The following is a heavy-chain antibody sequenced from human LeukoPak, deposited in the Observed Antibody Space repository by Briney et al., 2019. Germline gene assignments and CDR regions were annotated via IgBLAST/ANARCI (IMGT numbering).Heavy chain of an antibody. D-gene: IGHD3-22*01. CDR1: GYTVSSNY. Sequence: GGSLRLSCAASGYTVSSNYMSWVRQAPGKGLEWVSVIYSGGSTYYADSVKGRFTISRDNSKNTLYLQMNSLRAEDTAVYYCARYHSSGYYYFDYWGQGALVTVSS. V-gene: IGHV3-53*01. CDR2: IYSGGST. CDR3: ARYHSSGYYYFDY. J-gene: IGHJ4*02.